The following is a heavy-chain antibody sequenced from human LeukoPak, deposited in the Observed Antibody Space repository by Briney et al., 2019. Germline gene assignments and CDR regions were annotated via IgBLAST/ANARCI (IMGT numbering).Heavy chain of an antibody. CDR2: ISSGSSHI. V-gene: IGHV3-21*01. J-gene: IGHJ4*02. CDR1: GFTFGSYT. Sequence: SGGSLRLSCEASGFTFGSYTLNWVRQAPGKGLEWVSSISSGSSHIYYADSVKGRFTISRDNAKNSLFLQMNSLGAEDTAVYYCVRSKAGGNSYGYDAIFDYWGQGTLVTVSS. CDR3: VRSKAGGNSYGYDAIFDY. D-gene: IGHD5-18*01.